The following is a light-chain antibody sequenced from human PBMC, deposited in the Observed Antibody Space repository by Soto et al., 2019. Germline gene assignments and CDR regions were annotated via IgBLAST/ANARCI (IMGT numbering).Light chain of an antibody. CDR2: GAS. J-gene: IGKJ2*01. CDR3: QQHGGSPLYT. CDR1: QSVSSTY. V-gene: IGKV3-20*01. Sequence: EIVLTQSPGTLSLSPGERATLSCRASQSVSSTYLAWYQQKPRQAPRLLIYGASSRATGIPDRFSGSGSGTDFTLTISRLEPEDFAVYYCQQHGGSPLYTFGQGTKLEIK.